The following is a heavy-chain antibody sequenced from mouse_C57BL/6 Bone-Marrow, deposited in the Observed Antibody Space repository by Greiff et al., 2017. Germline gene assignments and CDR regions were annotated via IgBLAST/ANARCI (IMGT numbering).Heavy chain of an antibody. CDR3: ARLHYGSSYVAY. CDR2: IHPNSGST. V-gene: IGHV1-64*01. CDR1: GYTFTSYW. Sequence: QVQLQQPGAELVKPGASVKLSCKASGYTFTSYWMHWVKQRPGQGLEWIGMIHPNSGSTNYNEKFKSKATLTVDKSSSTAYMQLSSLTSEDSAVYYCARLHYGSSYVAYWGQGTLVTVSA. J-gene: IGHJ3*01. D-gene: IGHD1-1*01.